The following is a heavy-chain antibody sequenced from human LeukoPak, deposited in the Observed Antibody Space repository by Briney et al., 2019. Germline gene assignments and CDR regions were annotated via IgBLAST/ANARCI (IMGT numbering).Heavy chain of an antibody. D-gene: IGHD3-3*01. CDR1: GGSISTYY. J-gene: IGHJ4*02. V-gene: IGHV4-4*07. Sequence: PSETLSLTCTVSGGSISTYYWSWIRQPAGKGLEWIGRIYTSGSTNYNPSLKSRVTMSVDTSKNQFSLKLSSVTAADTAVYYCARARVYGVVPYYFDYWGQGTLVTVSS. CDR2: IYTSGST. CDR3: ARARVYGVVPYYFDY.